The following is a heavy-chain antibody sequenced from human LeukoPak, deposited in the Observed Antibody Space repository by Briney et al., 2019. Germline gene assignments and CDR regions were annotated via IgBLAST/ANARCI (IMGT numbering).Heavy chain of an antibody. CDR1: GFTFSSYA. CDR3: AKDHNYDILTGWIDY. D-gene: IGHD3-9*01. J-gene: IGHJ4*02. CDR2: ISGSGGST. Sequence: PGGSLRLSCAASGFTFSSYAMSWVRQAPGKGLEWVSAISGSGGSTYYADSVKGRFTISRDNAKNSLYLQMNSLRAEDTALYYCAKDHNYDILTGWIDYWGQGTLVTVSS. V-gene: IGHV3-23*01.